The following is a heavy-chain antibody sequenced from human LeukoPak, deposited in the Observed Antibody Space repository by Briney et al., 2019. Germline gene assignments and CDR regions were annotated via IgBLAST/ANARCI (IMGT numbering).Heavy chain of an antibody. CDR3: ATGLFWVGRRSGYYSTNDY. CDR2: FDPEDGET. D-gene: IGHD3-22*01. Sequence: ASVKVSCKVSGYTLTELSIHWVRQAPGKGLEWMGGFDPEDGETIYAQKFQGRVTMTEDTSTDTAYMELSSLRSEDTAVYYCATGLFWVGRRSGYYSTNDYWGQGTLVTVSS. J-gene: IGHJ4*02. CDR1: GYTLTELS. V-gene: IGHV1-24*01.